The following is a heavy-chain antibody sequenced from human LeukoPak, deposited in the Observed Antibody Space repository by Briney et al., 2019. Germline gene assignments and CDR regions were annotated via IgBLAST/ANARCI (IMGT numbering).Heavy chain of an antibody. Sequence: PGGSLRLSCAASGFTFSSYAMSWVRQAPGKGLEWVSAISGSGGSTYYADSVKGRFTISRDNSKNTLYLQMNSLRAEDTAVYYCAKVMSSTSSYYYYGMDVWGQGTTVTVSS. CDR1: GFTFSSYA. D-gene: IGHD2-2*01. CDR2: ISGSGGST. J-gene: IGHJ6*02. CDR3: AKVMSSTSSYYYYGMDV. V-gene: IGHV3-23*01.